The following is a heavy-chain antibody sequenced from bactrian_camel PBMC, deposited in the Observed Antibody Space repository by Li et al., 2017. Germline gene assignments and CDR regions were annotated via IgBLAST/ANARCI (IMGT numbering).Heavy chain of an antibody. V-gene: IGHV3S40*01. CDR3: AAEDGGVVITTCPSGEFGY. Sequence: DVQLVESGGGLVQPGGSLRLSCAASGYTYRRCCMGWFRQAPGKGREGVATIDGDGITTYYADSVKGRFTISRDNAKNTAYLQMNSLKPEDTAVYYCAAEDGGVVITTCPSGEFGYWGQGTQVTVS. D-gene: IGHD2*01. J-gene: IGHJ6*01. CDR2: IDGDGITT. CDR1: GYTYRRCC.